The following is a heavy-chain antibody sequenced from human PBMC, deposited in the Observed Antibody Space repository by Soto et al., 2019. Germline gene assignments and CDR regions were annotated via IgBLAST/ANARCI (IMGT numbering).Heavy chain of an antibody. D-gene: IGHD3-3*01. CDR2: VHYSGST. CDR3: VRHRSGYVGWLDP. J-gene: IGHJ5*02. V-gene: IGHV4-59*08. CDR1: GGSISDFY. Sequence: SETLSLTCTVSGGSISDFYWSWIRQPPGKRLEWIGYVHYSGSTNYNPSLESRVTISLDTPKNQFSLNLSPVTAADTAIYYCVRHRSGYVGWLDPWGHGTLVTVS.